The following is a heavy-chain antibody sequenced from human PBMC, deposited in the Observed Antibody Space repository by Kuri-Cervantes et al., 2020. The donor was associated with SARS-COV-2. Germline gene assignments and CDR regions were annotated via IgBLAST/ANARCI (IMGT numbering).Heavy chain of an antibody. D-gene: IGHD6-6*01. J-gene: IGHJ6*02. Sequence: ASVKVSCKASGYTFTGYYMHWVRQAPGQGLEWMGRINPNSGGTNYAQKFQGRVTMTRDTSISTAYMELSRLRSDDTVVYYCARSPYGSSSFYYYGMDVWGQGPRSPSP. CDR1: GYTFTGYY. CDR3: ARSPYGSSSFYYYGMDV. V-gene: IGHV1-2*05. CDR2: INPNSGGT.